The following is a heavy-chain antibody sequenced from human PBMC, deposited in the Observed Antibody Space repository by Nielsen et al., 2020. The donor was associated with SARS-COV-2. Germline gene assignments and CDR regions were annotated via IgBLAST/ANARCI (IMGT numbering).Heavy chain of an antibody. CDR3: ARGFDY. CDR1: GGSISSYY. Sequence: SETLSLTCTVSGGSISSYYWSWVRQPPGKRLEWIGYFYYSGTTNFNPSLKSRVSMSVDTSKNQFSLKLMSVTAADTAVYYCARGFDYWGQGTLVTVSS. J-gene: IGHJ4*02. V-gene: IGHV4-59*08. CDR2: FYYSGTT.